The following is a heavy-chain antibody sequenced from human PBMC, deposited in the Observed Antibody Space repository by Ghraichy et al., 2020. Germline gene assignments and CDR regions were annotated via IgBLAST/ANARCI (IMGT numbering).Heavy chain of an antibody. CDR3: AMAADGYQ. Sequence: GESLNISCSASGFNFSSNWMSWVRQAPGKGLEWVANIRQDGSSKYYVESARGRFTISRDNAKSSLYLQMNSLRADDTGVYYCAMAADGYQWGRGTLVTVTS. J-gene: IGHJ4*02. CDR1: GFNFSSNW. V-gene: IGHV3-7*04. CDR2: IRQDGSSK. D-gene: IGHD5-24*01.